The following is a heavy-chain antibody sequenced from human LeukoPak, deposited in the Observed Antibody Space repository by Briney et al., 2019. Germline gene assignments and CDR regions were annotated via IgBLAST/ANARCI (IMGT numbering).Heavy chain of an antibody. V-gene: IGHV1-2*02. D-gene: IGHD6-19*01. CDR1: GYTFTGYY. J-gene: IGHJ4*02. CDR3: ARAPPVAGNYFDY. CDR2: INPNSGDT. Sequence: ASVKVSCKASGYTFTGYYVHWVRQAPGQGLEWMGWINPNSGDTNYAQVFQGRVTMTRDTSISTAYMELSRLRSDDTAVYYCARAPPVAGNYFDYWGQGTLVTVSS.